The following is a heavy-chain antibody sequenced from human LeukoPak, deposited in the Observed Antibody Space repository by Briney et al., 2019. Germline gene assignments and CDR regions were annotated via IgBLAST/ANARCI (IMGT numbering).Heavy chain of an antibody. CDR2: INHSGST. Sequence: SETLSLTCAVCGGSFSGYYWSWMRQPPGKGLEWIGEINHSGSTNYNPSLKSRVTISVDTSKNQFSLKLSSVTAADTAVYYCARGKTIGYSSSWYGRGVFDIWGQGTMVTVSS. D-gene: IGHD6-13*01. CDR3: ARGKTIGYSSSWYGRGVFDI. V-gene: IGHV4-34*01. CDR1: GGSFSGYY. J-gene: IGHJ3*02.